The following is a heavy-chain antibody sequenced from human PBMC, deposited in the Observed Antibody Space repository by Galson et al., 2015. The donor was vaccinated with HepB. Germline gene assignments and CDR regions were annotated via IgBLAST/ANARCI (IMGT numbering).Heavy chain of an antibody. CDR1: GGTFSSYA. CDR3: AREAVAGRVWDAFDI. Sequence: SVKVSCKASGGTFSSYAISWVRQAPGQGLEWMGGIIPIFGTANYAQKFQGRVTITADESTSTAYMELSSLRSEDTAVYYCAREAVAGRVWDAFDIWGQGTMVTVSS. J-gene: IGHJ3*02. V-gene: IGHV1-69*13. D-gene: IGHD6-19*01. CDR2: IIPIFGTA.